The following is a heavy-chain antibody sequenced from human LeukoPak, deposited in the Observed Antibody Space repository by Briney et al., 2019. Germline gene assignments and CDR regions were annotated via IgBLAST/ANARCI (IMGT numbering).Heavy chain of an antibody. Sequence: GGSLRLSCAASGFTFSSYGMHWVRQAPGKGLEWVAFIRYDGSNKYYADSVKGRFTISRDNSKNTLYLQMNSLRAEDTAVYYCAKALGHHFWSGQAPFDYWGQGTLVTVSS. CDR3: AKALGHHFWSGQAPFDY. D-gene: IGHD3-3*02. CDR1: GFTFSSYG. CDR2: IRYDGSNK. V-gene: IGHV3-30*02. J-gene: IGHJ4*02.